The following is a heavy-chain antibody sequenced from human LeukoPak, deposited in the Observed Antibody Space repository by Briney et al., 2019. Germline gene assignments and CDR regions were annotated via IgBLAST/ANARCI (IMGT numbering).Heavy chain of an antibody. CDR1: GYTFTGYY. CDR3: ARVPAYSSSWYDV. Sequence: ASVKVSCKASGYTFTGYYMHWVRQAPGQGLEWMGWIKPNSGGTNYAQKFQGRVTMTRDTSISTAYMELSRLRSDDTAVYYCARVPAYSSSWYDVWGKGTTVTVSS. V-gene: IGHV1-2*02. J-gene: IGHJ6*04. CDR2: IKPNSGGT. D-gene: IGHD6-13*01.